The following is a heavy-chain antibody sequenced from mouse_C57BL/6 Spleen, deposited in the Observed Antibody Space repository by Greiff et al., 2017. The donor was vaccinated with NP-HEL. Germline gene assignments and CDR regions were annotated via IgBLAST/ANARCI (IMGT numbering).Heavy chain of an antibody. J-gene: IGHJ2*01. V-gene: IGHV1-55*01. CDR2: IYPGSGST. CDR3: PGGVYSYQDD. D-gene: IGHD2-12*01. Sequence: QVQLQQPGAELVKPGASVKLSCKASGYTFTSYWITWVKQRPGQGLEWIGDIYPGSGSTNYNEKFKSKATLTVDTSSSTAYMQLRSLTSEDSAVYSCPGGVYSYQDDWGQGTTLTVSS. CDR1: GYTFTSYW.